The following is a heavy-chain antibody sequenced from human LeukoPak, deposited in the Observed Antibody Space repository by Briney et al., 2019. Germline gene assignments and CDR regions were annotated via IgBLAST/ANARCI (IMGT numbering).Heavy chain of an antibody. D-gene: IGHD3-10*02. CDR1: VYTFTSYD. CDR3: ARDYVSGGNWFDP. J-gene: IGHJ5*02. Sequence: ASVKVSCKASVYTFTSYDINWVRQATGQGLEWMGWMNPNSGKTDYAQKFQGRVTMTRNTSISTAYMELSSLRSEDTAVYYCARDYVSGGNWFDPWGQGTLVTVSS. V-gene: IGHV1-8*01. CDR2: MNPNSGKT.